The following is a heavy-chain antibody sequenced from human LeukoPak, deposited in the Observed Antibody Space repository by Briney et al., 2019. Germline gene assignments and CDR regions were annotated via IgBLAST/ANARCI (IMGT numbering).Heavy chain of an antibody. CDR3: ARGGRYLDWFDP. V-gene: IGHV3-30-3*01. CDR1: GFTFSSYA. CDR2: ISYDGSNK. J-gene: IGHJ5*02. Sequence: GGSLRLSCAASGFTFSSYAMHWVRQAPGKGLEWVAVISYDGSNKYYADSVKGRFTISRDNSKNTLYLQMNSLRAEDTAVYYCARGGRYLDWFDPWGQGTLVTVSS. D-gene: IGHD3-9*01.